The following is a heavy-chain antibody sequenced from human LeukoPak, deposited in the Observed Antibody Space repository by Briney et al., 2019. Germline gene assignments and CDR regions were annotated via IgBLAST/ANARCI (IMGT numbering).Heavy chain of an antibody. CDR1: GYSFTSYW. V-gene: IGHV5-51*01. Sequence: PGESLKISCKGSGYSFTSYWIGWVRPMPGKGLEWMGIIYPGDSDTRYSPSFQGQVTISADKSISTAYLQWSSLKASDTAMYYCASTGGSGSYWDPFDPWGQGTLVTVSS. J-gene: IGHJ5*02. CDR3: ASTGGSGSYWDPFDP. CDR2: IYPGDSDT. D-gene: IGHD3-10*01.